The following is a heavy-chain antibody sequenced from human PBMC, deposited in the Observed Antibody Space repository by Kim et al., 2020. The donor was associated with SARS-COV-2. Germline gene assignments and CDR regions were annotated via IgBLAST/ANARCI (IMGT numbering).Heavy chain of an antibody. D-gene: IGHD6-19*01. CDR1: GYTFTGYY. CDR2: INPNSGGT. Sequence: ASVKVSCKASGYTFTGYYMHWVRQAPGQGLEWMGWINPNSGGTNYAQKFQGWVTMTRDTSISTAYMELSRLRSDDTAVYYCARSGLGNEQWLDPDWYFDLWGRGTLVTVSS. V-gene: IGHV1-2*04. J-gene: IGHJ2*01. CDR3: ARSGLGNEQWLDPDWYFDL.